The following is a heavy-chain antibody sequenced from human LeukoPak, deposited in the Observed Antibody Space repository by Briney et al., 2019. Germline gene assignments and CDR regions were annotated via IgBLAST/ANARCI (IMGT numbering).Heavy chain of an antibody. CDR2: IWYDGSNK. J-gene: IGHJ4*02. V-gene: IGHV3-33*01. CDR3: ASPYGDNPAAYYFDY. D-gene: IGHD4-23*01. Sequence: PGGSLRLSCAASGSTFSSYGMHWVRQAPGKGLEWVAVIWYDGSNKYYADSVKGRFTISRDNSKNTLYLQMNSLRAEDTAVYYCASPYGDNPAAYYFDYWGQGTLVTVSS. CDR1: GSTFSSYG.